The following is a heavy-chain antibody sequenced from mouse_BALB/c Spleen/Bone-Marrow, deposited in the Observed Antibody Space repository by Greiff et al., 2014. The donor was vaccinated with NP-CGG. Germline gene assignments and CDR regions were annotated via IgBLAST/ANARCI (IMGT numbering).Heavy chain of an antibody. CDR1: GYTFTSYV. J-gene: IGHJ3*01. D-gene: IGHD2-14*01. Sequence: LVESGPELVKPGASVKMSCKASGYTFTSYVMHWVKQKPGQGLEWIGYINPYNDGTKYNEKFKGKATPTSDKSSSTAYMELSSLTSEDSAVYYCARSGRYDGFAYWGQGTLVTVSA. V-gene: IGHV1-14*01. CDR3: ARSGRYDGFAY. CDR2: INPYNDGT.